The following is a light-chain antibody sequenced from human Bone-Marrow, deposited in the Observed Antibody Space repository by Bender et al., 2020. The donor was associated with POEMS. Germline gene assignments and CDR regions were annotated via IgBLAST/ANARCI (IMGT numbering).Light chain of an antibody. CDR3: QSTDSSETYPVE. Sequence: SFELTQPPSVSVSPGQTARITCSGDALPKQYAYWYQQKPGQAPVLVIYEDTERPSGIPERFSGSSSGTTVTLTISGVQAEDEADYYCQSTDSSETYPVEFGGGTKLTVL. CDR2: EDT. CDR1: ALPKQY. J-gene: IGLJ2*01. V-gene: IGLV3-25*03.